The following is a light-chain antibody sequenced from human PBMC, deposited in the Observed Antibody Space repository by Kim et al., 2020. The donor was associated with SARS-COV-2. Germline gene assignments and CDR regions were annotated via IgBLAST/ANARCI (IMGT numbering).Light chain of an antibody. V-gene: IGLV4-69*01. CDR1: RGHSTNA. J-gene: IGLJ3*02. CDR2: LNSDGSH. CDR3: QTWGTGIWV. Sequence: ASFKLTCTLSRGHSTNASAWHQQQPEKGPRYLMKLNSDGSHSKGDGIPDRFSGSSSGAERYLTISSLQSEDEADYYCQTWGTGIWVFGGGTQLTVL.